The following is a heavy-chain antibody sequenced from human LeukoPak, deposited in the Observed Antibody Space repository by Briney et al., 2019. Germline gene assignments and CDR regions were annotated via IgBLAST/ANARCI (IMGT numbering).Heavy chain of an antibody. CDR1: GFTFSSYE. V-gene: IGHV3-48*03. Sequence: PGGSLRLSCAASGFTFSSYEMQWVRQAPGKGLDRVSYISSSGRTMYYADSVKGRFTVSRDNAKNSLYLQMNSLRAENTAVYYCARVDSSGWYRVIDYWGQGTLVTVSS. CDR2: ISSSGRTM. CDR3: ARVDSSGWYRVIDY. D-gene: IGHD6-19*01. J-gene: IGHJ4*02.